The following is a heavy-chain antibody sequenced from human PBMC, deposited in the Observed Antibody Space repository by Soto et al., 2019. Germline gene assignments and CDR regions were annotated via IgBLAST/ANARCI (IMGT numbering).Heavy chain of an antibody. Sequence: PGGSLRLSCTAYGFTFGDYAMSWVRQAPGKGLEWVGFIRSKAYGGTTEYAASVKGRFTISRDDSKSIAYLQMNSLKTEDTAVYYCTRDPKAYCGGDCSRTYYWGQGTLVTVSS. CDR2: IRSKAYGGTT. CDR3: TRDPKAYCGGDCSRTYY. V-gene: IGHV3-49*04. D-gene: IGHD2-21*02. J-gene: IGHJ4*02. CDR1: GFTFGDYA.